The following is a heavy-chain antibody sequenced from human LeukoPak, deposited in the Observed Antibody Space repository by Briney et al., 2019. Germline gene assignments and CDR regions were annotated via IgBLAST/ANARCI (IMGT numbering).Heavy chain of an antibody. J-gene: IGHJ4*02. Sequence: GGSLRLSCAASGFTFSGFAMHWVRQASGKGLEWVARIRSKTHSYATAYAASVKGRFTISRDDSKKTAYLQMNSLTTEDTAVYYCTRLTLDTSGGSGGYWGQGTLVTVSS. CDR1: GFTFSGFA. CDR2: IRSKTHSYAT. CDR3: TRLTLDTSGGSGGY. D-gene: IGHD3-10*01. V-gene: IGHV3-73*01.